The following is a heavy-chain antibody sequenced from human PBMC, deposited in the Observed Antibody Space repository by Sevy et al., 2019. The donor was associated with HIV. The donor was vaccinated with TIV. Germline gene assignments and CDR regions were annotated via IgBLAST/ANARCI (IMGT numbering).Heavy chain of an antibody. Sequence: GWSLRLSCAASGFTFSNYWMSWVRQAPGKGLEWVGNIKPDGSEKYYVDSVKGRFTISRDNAKKSLFLQTNSLRAGDTAVYYCARGDYSDSRGYYTDAFDIWGQGTMVTVSS. CDR2: IKPDGSEK. D-gene: IGHD3-22*01. J-gene: IGHJ3*02. CDR3: ARGDYSDSRGYYTDAFDI. CDR1: GFTFSNYW. V-gene: IGHV3-7*04.